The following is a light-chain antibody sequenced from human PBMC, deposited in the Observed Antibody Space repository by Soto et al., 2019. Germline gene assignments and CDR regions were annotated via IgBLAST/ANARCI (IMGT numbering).Light chain of an antibody. Sequence: DIKMTQSPSSLYASVGDRVTITCRASLPISNYLAWYQQKPGKIPDLLIYAASTLQAGFPSRFSGSGSGTEVTLTISSLQPEDVAAYYCQKYNRAPLTFGGRTKVEIK. CDR3: QKYNRAPLT. CDR1: LPISNY. CDR2: AAS. V-gene: IGKV1-27*01. J-gene: IGKJ4*01.